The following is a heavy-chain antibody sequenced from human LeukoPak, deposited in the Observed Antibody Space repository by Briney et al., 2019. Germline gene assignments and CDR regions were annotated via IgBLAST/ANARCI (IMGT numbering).Heavy chain of an antibody. Sequence: ASVKVSCKASGYTFTGYYMRWVRQAPGQGLEWMGRINPNSGGTNYAQKFQGRVTMTRDTSISTAYMELSRLRSDDTAVYYCAINGDCSGGSCYSWGQGTLVTVSS. CDR3: AINGDCSGGSCYS. D-gene: IGHD2-15*01. V-gene: IGHV1-2*06. CDR2: INPNSGGT. CDR1: GYTFTGYY. J-gene: IGHJ4*02.